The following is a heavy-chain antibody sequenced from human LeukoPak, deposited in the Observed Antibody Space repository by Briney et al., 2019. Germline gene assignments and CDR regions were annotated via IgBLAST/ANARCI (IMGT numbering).Heavy chain of an antibody. CDR2: INPNSGGT. D-gene: IGHD6-19*01. CDR3: ARVPKWLVRAFDY. J-gene: IGHJ4*02. CDR1: GYTFTGYY. Sequence: ASVKVSCKASGYTFTGYYMHWVRQASGQGLEWMGWINPNSGGTNYAQKFQGRVTMTRDTSISTAYMELSRLRSDDTAVYYCARVPKWLVRAFDYWGQGTLVTVSS. V-gene: IGHV1-2*02.